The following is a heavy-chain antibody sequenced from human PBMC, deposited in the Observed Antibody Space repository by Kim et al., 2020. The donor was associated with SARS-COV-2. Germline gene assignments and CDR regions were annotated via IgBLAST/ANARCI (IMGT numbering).Heavy chain of an antibody. Sequence: GGSLRLSCAASGFTFSGSVMHWVRQPSGKGLEWVGRVRSRADNYATAYAASVEGRFTISRDDSKNTAYLQMNSLKTEDTAVYYCTSMVRGVSNYWGQGTLVTVSS. CDR3: TSMVRGVSNY. CDR1: GFTFSGSV. V-gene: IGHV3-73*01. J-gene: IGHJ4*02. CDR2: VRSRADNYAT. D-gene: IGHD3-10*01.